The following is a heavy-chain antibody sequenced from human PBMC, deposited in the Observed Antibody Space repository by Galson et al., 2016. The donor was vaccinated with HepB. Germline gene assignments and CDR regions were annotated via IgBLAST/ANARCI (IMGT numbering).Heavy chain of an antibody. CDR2: INPSDSYI. V-gene: IGHV5-10-1*01. CDR1: GYSFTSYW. Sequence: QSGAEVKKPGESLRISCKGSGYSFTSYWISWVRQMPGKGLEWMGRINPSDSYINYSPAFQGHVTISADKSISTAYLQWSSLKASDTAMYSCVRHPKNVNLADVLNYWGQGTLVTVSS. D-gene: IGHD2/OR15-2a*01. CDR3: VRHPKNVNLADVLNY. J-gene: IGHJ4*02.